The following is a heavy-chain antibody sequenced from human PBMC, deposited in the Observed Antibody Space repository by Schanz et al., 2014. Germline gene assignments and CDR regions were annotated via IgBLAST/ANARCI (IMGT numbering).Heavy chain of an antibody. CDR3: AKDRSWNYDSSGYFDY. D-gene: IGHD3-22*01. J-gene: IGHJ4*01. V-gene: IGHV3-23*04. CDR1: GFMFSSYG. CDR2: ISGSGGNT. Sequence: VQLVESGGGVVQPGRSLRLSCAASGFMFSSYGMHWVRQAPGKGLEWVSAISGSGGNTYYADAAKGRFTISRDNSKKTLYLQMNSLRAEDAAVYYCAKDRSWNYDSSGYFDYWGQGTLVTVSS.